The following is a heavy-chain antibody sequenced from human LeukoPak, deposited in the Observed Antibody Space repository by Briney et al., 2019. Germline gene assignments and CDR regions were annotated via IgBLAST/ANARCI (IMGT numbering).Heavy chain of an antibody. J-gene: IGHJ4*02. D-gene: IGHD2-2*01. V-gene: IGHV3-23*01. CDR1: GFTFSSYA. CDR2: ISGSGGST. Sequence: GGSLRLSCAASGFTFSSYAMSWVRQAPGKGLEWVSAISGSGGSTYYADSVKGRFTISRDNSKNTLYLQMNSLRAEDTAVYYCAREIGYCSSTSCYRNFDYWGQGTLVTVSS. CDR3: AREIGYCSSTSCYRNFDY.